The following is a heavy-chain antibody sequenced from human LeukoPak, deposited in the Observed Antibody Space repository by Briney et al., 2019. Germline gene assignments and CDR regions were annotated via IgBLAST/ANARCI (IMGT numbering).Heavy chain of an antibody. CDR3: ARVSFMYDILTGYYTGDAFDI. CDR2: INHSGST. J-gene: IGHJ3*02. CDR1: GGSFSGYY. V-gene: IGHV4-34*01. Sequence: SETLSLTCAAYGGSFSGYYWSWIRQPPGKGLEWIGEINHSGSTNYNPSLKSRVTISVDTSKNQFSLKLSSVTAADTAVYYCARVSFMYDILTGYYTGDAFDIWGQGTMVTVSS. D-gene: IGHD3-9*01.